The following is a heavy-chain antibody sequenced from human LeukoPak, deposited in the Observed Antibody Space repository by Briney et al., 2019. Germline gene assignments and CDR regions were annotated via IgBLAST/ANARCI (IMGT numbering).Heavy chain of an antibody. CDR2: ISWNSGSI. Sequence: HAGRSLRLSCAASGFTFDDYAMHWVRQAPGKGLEWVSGISWNSGSIGYADSVKGRCTISRDNAKNSLYLQMNSLRAEDTALYYCAKDVRDGYNYDYFDYWGQGTLVTVSS. CDR1: GFTFDDYA. CDR3: AKDVRDGYNYDYFDY. D-gene: IGHD5-24*01. V-gene: IGHV3-9*01. J-gene: IGHJ4*02.